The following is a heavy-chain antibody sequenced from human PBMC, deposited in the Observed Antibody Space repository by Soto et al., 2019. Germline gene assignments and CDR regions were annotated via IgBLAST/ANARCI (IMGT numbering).Heavy chain of an antibody. CDR1: GYTLTELS. J-gene: IGHJ6*02. D-gene: IGHD6-19*01. CDR3: ATSSVAGADYYYYYYGMDV. V-gene: IGHV1-24*01. CDR2: FDPEDGET. Sequence: ASVKVSCKVSGYTLTELSMHWVRQAPGKGLEWMGGFDPEDGETIYAQKFQGRVTMTEDTSTDTAYMKLSSLRSEDTAVYYFATSSVAGADYYYYYYGMDVWGQGTTVTVSS.